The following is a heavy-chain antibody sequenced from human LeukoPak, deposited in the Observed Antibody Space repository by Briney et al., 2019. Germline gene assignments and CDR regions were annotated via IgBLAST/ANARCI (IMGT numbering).Heavy chain of an antibody. J-gene: IGHJ4*02. Sequence: SETLSLTCTVSGGSISGYYWSWIRQPPGRGLEWIGYIYYSGSTNYNPSLKSRVAISVDTSKNQFSLKLRSVTDADTAVYYCARGGCSSTSCSFDYWGQGTLVTVSS. CDR3: ARGGCSSTSCSFDY. V-gene: IGHV4-59*01. CDR1: GGSISGYY. CDR2: IYYSGST. D-gene: IGHD2-2*01.